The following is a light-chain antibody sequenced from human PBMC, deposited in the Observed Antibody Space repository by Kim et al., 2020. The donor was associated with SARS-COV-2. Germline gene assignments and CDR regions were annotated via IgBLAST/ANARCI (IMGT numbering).Light chain of an antibody. CDR2: EAS. CDR1: QIVSSY. Sequence: IVLAQSPATLSLSPGDRCTISGRAIQIVSSYVAWYHQKPCQAPRLLIYEASNMATGIPSRFSGSGSGTDFTLTISNLEPEDFAVYYCQQRSNGPWTFGQGTKVDIK. CDR3: QQRSNGPWT. V-gene: IGKV3-11*01. J-gene: IGKJ1*01.